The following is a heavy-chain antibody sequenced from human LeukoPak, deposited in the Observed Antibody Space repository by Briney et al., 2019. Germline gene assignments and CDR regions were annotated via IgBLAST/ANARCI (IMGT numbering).Heavy chain of an antibody. Sequence: SETLSLTCTVSGGSVSRGTDYWSWVRQPAGKGLEWIGRIYNSGDTNYKTSLKGRVTIPLDTSRNQFSLKLTSVTAADTAVYFCARESYRTNYYMDVWGTGTTVTVSS. CDR1: GGSVSRGTDY. J-gene: IGHJ6*03. CDR3: ARESYRTNYYMDV. V-gene: IGHV4-61*02. D-gene: IGHD1-1*01. CDR2: IYNSGDT.